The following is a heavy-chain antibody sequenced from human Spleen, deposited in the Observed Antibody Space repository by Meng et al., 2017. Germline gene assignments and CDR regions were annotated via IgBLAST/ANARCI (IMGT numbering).Heavy chain of an antibody. CDR1: GYNFPDYY. V-gene: IGHV1-2*06. CDR3: ARDEDISAAGKLFGDY. D-gene: IGHD6-13*01. CDR2: IDPKNGDT. Sequence: GEVVQSGAEVKKPGASVKLSCKPSGYNFPDYYIHWVRQAPGQGLEWMGRIDPKNGDTHYAQKFQGRVTMTGDTSISTAYMDLSGLRPDDTAVYYCARDEDISAAGKLFGDYWGQGTLVTVSS. J-gene: IGHJ4*02.